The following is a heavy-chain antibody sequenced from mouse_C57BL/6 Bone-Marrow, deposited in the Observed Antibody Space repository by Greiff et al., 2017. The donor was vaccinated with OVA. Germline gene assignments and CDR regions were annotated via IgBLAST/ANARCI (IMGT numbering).Heavy chain of an antibody. Sequence: EVKLQHSGAELVKPGASVKLSCTASGFNIKDYYMHWVKQRTEQGLEWIGRIDPEDGETKYAPKFQGKATITADTSSNTAYLQLSSLTSEDTAVYYCSRRGGDYYGSNSYFDYWGQGTTLTVAS. V-gene: IGHV14-2*01. CDR2: IDPEDGET. J-gene: IGHJ2*01. CDR3: SRRGGDYYGSNSYFDY. D-gene: IGHD1-1*01. CDR1: GFNIKDYY.